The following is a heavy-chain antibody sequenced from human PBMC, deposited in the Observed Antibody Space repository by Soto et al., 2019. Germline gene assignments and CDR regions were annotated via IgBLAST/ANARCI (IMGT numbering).Heavy chain of an antibody. J-gene: IGHJ5*01. Sequence: LSCAASGFTFTSYSMNWVRQAPGQGLEWVSYITSKSTTIKYADSVKGRFTVSRDNAKNSLYLQLNSLRDEDTAVYYCAREMGACSDSSCYPGPYDSWG. V-gene: IGHV3-48*02. CDR1: GFTFTSYS. CDR2: ITSKSTTI. CDR3: AREMGACSDSSCYPGPYDS. D-gene: IGHD2-2*01.